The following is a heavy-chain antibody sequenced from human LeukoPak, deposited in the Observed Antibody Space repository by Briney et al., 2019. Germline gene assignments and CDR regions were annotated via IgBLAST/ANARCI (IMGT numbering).Heavy chain of an antibody. CDR1: GYTFTSYG. D-gene: IGHD3-16*01. V-gene: IGHV1-18*01. Sequence: GASVKVSCKASGYTFTSYGLSWVRQAPGQGLEWMGWISSYSGKTNYAQKFQGRLTMTTDTSTSTAYMELRSLTSDDTAVYYCARDITVVSLASIGFDYWSQGTVVTVSS. J-gene: IGHJ4*02. CDR2: ISSYSGKT. CDR3: ARDITVVSLASIGFDY.